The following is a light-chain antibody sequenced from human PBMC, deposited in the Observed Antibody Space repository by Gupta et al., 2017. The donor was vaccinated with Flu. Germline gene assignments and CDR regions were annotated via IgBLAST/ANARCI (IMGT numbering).Light chain of an antibody. CDR3: HQYNSYSPET. Sequence: DIQMTQSPSTLSASVGDRVTITCRASQSINNWLDWYQQKPGKAPKLLIYKASSLQSGVPSRFSGSGSGTEFSLTISSLQPDDFAIYYCHQYNSYSPETFGQGTKLEIK. CDR1: QSINNW. V-gene: IGKV1-5*03. CDR2: KAS. J-gene: IGKJ2*01.